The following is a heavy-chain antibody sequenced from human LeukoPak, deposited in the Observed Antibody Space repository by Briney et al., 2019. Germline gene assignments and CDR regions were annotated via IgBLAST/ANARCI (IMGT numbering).Heavy chain of an antibody. J-gene: IGHJ3*02. CDR3: VRERQDTIVHSGAFDS. D-gene: IGHD3-10*01. Sequence: GTNKSYADSVKGRFTISRDNSNKTLYLQMNSLRADDTAVYFCVRERQDTIVHSGAFDSWGQGTTVTVSA. CDR2: GTNK. V-gene: IGHV3-30*01.